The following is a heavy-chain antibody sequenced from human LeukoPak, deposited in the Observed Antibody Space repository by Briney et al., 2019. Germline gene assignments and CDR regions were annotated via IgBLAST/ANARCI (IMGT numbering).Heavy chain of an antibody. Sequence: GGSLRLSCAASGFTFSSYWMHWVRQAPGKGLVWVSRITSDGSSTTYADSVEGRFTISRDNAKNTLYLQMNNLRAEDTAFYYCARGYSGTYRLGYWGQGTLVTVSS. D-gene: IGHD1-26*01. CDR2: ITSDGSST. CDR1: GFTFSSYW. J-gene: IGHJ4*02. CDR3: ARGYSGTYRLGY. V-gene: IGHV3-74*03.